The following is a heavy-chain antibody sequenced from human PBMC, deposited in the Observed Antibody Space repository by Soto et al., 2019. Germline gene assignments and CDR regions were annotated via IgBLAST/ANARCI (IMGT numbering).Heavy chain of an antibody. CDR3: ARDGEFGALFDY. V-gene: IGHV3-33*01. Sequence: GGSLRLSCAASGFTFSSYGMHWVRQAPGKGLEWVAVIWYDGSNKYYADSVKGRFTISRDNSKNTLYLQMNSLRAEDTAVYYCARDGEFGALFDYWGQGTLVTVSS. J-gene: IGHJ4*02. CDR1: GFTFSSYG. CDR2: IWYDGSNK. D-gene: IGHD3-3*01.